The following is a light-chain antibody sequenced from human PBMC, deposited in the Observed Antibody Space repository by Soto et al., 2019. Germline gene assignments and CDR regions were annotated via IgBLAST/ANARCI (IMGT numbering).Light chain of an antibody. Sequence: QSVLTQPPSASGTPGQRVTISCSGSSSNIGSNTVNWYQQLPGTAPKLLIYSNNQRPSGVPDRFSGSKSGTSASLAISGRPSEDEADYYCAAWDDSLNAWVFGGGTKLTVL. CDR1: SSNIGSNT. CDR2: SNN. J-gene: IGLJ3*02. CDR3: AAWDDSLNAWV. V-gene: IGLV1-44*01.